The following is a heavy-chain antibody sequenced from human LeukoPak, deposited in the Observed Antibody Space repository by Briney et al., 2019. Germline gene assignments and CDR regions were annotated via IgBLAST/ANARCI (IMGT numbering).Heavy chain of an antibody. CDR2: IKQDGSEK. D-gene: IGHD3-9*01. CDR3: AWVRYSDH. J-gene: IGHJ4*02. Sequence: GGSLTLSCAASGFTFRSYWMTWVRQAPGKGLEWVANIKQDGSEKNYVDSVTGRFTISRDNVKNSLYLQMNSLRAEDTAVYYCAWVRYSDHWGQGTLVTVSS. CDR1: GFTFRSYW. V-gene: IGHV3-7*04.